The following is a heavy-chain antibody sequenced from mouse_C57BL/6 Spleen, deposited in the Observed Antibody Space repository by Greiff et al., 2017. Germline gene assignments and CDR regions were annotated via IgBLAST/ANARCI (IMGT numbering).Heavy chain of an antibody. Sequence: VQLQQSGAELVRPGASVKLSCTASGFNIKDDYMHWVKQRPEQGLEWIGWIDPENGDTEYASKFQGKATITADTSSNTAYLQLSSLTSEDTAVYYCTRKLGDYWGQGTTLTVSS. J-gene: IGHJ2*01. V-gene: IGHV14-4*01. D-gene: IGHD4-1*01. CDR1: GFNIKDDY. CDR2: IDPENGDT. CDR3: TRKLGDY.